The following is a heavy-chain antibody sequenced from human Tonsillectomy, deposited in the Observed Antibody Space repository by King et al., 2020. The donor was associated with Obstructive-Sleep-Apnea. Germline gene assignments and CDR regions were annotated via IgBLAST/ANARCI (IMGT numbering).Heavy chain of an antibody. CDR2: ISPSSGAT. CDR3: ARVVISSIRLTSYFDY. V-gene: IGHV1-2*02. CDR1: GYTFTGYY. J-gene: IGHJ4*02. Sequence: VQLVESGAEVKKPGASVKVSCKASGYTFTGYYTHWVRQAPGQGLEWMGWISPSSGATNYAQYFQGRGTMTRDTSISTAYMELSRLKSDDTAVYYCARVVISSIRLTSYFDYWGQGTPVTVAS. D-gene: IGHD2-2*01.